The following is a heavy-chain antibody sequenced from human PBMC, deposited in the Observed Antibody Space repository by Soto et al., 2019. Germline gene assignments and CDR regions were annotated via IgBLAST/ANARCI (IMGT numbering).Heavy chain of an antibody. D-gene: IGHD3-10*01. Sequence: GGSLRLSCAASGFTFSSYAMSWVRQAPGKGLEWVSAISGSGGSTYYADSVKGRFTISRDNSKNTLYLQMNSLRAEDTAVYYCAKDAITMVRGVINDYYYYMDVWGKGTTVTVSS. CDR1: GFTFSSYA. V-gene: IGHV3-23*01. CDR3: AKDAITMVRGVINDYYYYMDV. J-gene: IGHJ6*03. CDR2: ISGSGGST.